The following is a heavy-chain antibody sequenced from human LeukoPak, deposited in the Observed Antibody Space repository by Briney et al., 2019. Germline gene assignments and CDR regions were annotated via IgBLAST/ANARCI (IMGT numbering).Heavy chain of an antibody. CDR3: ARGRGYCSSTSCYAGKYYFDY. V-gene: IGHV4-59*08. D-gene: IGHD2-2*01. Sequence: SETLSLTCTVSGGSMSSYYWSWIRQPPGKGLEWIGYIYYSGSTNYNPSLKSRVAISVDTSKNQFSLKLSSVTAADTAVYYCARGRGYCSSTSCYAGKYYFDYWGQGTLVTVSS. CDR2: IYYSGST. CDR1: GGSMSSYY. J-gene: IGHJ4*02.